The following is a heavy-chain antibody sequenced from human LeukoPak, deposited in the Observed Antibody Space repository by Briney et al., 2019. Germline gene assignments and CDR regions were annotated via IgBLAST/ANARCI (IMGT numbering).Heavy chain of an antibody. J-gene: IGHJ4*02. Sequence: GGSLRLSCAASGFTFSSYWMSWVRQAPGKGLEWVANIKQDGSEKYYVDPVKGRFTISRDNAKNSLYLQMNSLRAEDTAVYYCARDWRGRVVVVPAAPFDYWGQGTLVTVSS. CDR2: IKQDGSEK. V-gene: IGHV3-7*01. D-gene: IGHD2-2*01. CDR1: GFTFSSYW. CDR3: ARDWRGRVVVVPAAPFDY.